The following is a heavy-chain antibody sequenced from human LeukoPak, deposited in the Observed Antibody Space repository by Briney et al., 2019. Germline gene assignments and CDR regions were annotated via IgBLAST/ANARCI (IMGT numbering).Heavy chain of an antibody. J-gene: IGHJ3*02. V-gene: IGHV3-23*01. CDR3: AKRKYYYDSSGYYYDAFDI. Sequence: PGGSLRLSCAASGFTFSSHAMSWVRQVPGKGLEWVSAISGSGGITYYADSVKGRFTISRDNSKNTVYLQMNSLRAEDTAVYYCAKRKYYYDSSGYYYDAFDIWGQGTMVTVSS. D-gene: IGHD3-22*01. CDR1: GFTFSSHA. CDR2: ISGSGGIT.